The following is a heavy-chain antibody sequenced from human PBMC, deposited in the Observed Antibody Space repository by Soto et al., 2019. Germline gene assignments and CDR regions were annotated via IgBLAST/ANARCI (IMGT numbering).Heavy chain of an antibody. CDR3: ARVSWREKYGMDV. CDR1: GFTFSDSY. Sequence: PGGSLSLSCAASGFTFSDSYMSWIRPALGKGLEWISYITFSSNTVYYADSLKVRFTISRDNAKNSLYLQMNRLRADDTAVYYCARVSWREKYGMDVWGQGTTVTISS. J-gene: IGHJ6*02. CDR2: ITFSSNTV. V-gene: IGHV3-11*01.